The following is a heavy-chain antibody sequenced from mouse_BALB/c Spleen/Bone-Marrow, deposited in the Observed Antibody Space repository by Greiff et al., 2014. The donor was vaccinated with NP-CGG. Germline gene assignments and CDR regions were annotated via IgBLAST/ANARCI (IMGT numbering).Heavy chain of an antibody. CDR2: INSNGGST. V-gene: IGHV5-6-3*01. Sequence: VQLKESGGSLVQPGGSLKISCAASGFTFSSYGMSWVRQTPDKGLDLVATINSNGGSTYYPDSVKGRFTISRDNAKNTLYLQMSSLKSEDTAMYYCARDNYYDYDGFAYWGQGTLVTVSA. D-gene: IGHD2-4*01. CDR3: ARDNYYDYDGFAY. CDR1: GFTFSSYG. J-gene: IGHJ3*01.